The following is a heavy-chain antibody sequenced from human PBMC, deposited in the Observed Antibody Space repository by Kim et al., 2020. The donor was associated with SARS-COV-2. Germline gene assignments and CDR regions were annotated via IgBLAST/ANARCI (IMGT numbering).Heavy chain of an antibody. CDR3: ARGTRFSYYYAMDV. Sequence: SETLSLTCDVSGGSFSDYDWTWIRRPPAKGLEWIGEITHTGRTTHNPSLKSRVTLSIDTATNQFSLRLTSVTVADTAVYYCARGTRFSYYYAMDVWGQGTTVTVSS. V-gene: IGHV4-34*01. J-gene: IGHJ6*02. CDR2: ITHTGRT. CDR1: GGSFSDYD.